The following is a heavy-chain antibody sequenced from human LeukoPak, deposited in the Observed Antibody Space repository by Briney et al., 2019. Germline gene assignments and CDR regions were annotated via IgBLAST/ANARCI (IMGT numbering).Heavy chain of an antibody. CDR3: ATSSGWYPLYYYYMDV. V-gene: IGHV4-34*01. CDR1: SGSFSGYY. J-gene: IGHJ6*03. CDR2: INHSGST. D-gene: IGHD6-19*01. Sequence: SETLSLTCAVYSGSFSGYYWSWIRQPPGKGLEWIGEINHSGSTNYNPSLKSRVTISVDTSKNQFSLKLSSVTAADTAAYYCATSSGWYPLYYYYMDVWGKGTTVTISS.